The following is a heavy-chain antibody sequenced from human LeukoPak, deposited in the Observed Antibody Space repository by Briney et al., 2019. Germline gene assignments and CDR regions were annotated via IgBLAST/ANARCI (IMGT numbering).Heavy chain of an antibody. Sequence: SQTLSLTCAISGDSVSSNSAAWHWIRQSPSRGLAWLGRTYYRSRWFNDFAASVKSRMIINSDTSKNHFSLQLNSVTPDDTAVYFCIRRFGGGLAVWGQGTTVTVSS. CDR2: TYYRSRWFN. V-gene: IGHV6-1*01. CDR3: IRRFGGGLAV. J-gene: IGHJ6*02. CDR1: GDSVSSNSAA. D-gene: IGHD3-3*01.